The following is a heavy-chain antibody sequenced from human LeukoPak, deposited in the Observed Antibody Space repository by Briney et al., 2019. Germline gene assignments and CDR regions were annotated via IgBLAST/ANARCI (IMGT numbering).Heavy chain of an antibody. V-gene: IGHV3-23*01. CDR2: ISYTGSDT. D-gene: IGHD3-10*01. CDR1: GFSFSNYA. CDR3: AKVPYSDYGSGRPPFMDV. Sequence: GGSLRLSCAASGFSFSNYAMSWGRQAPGEGREWVSTISYTGSDTYYADSVEGRFTISRDNSMNTLYLQMTSLRAEATAIYYCAKVPYSDYGSGRPPFMDVWGQGTTVAVSS. J-gene: IGHJ6*02.